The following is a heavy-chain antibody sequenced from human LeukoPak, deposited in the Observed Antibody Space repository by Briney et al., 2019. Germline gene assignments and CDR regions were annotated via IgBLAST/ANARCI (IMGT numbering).Heavy chain of an antibody. J-gene: IGHJ4*02. CDR3: AREMATITEFDY. D-gene: IGHD5-24*01. CDR2: INTKTGGP. Sequence: ASVKVSCKASGYTFSRFNMNWVRQAPGQGLEWMGWINTKTGGPTYAQGLTRRFVFSLDTAVNTAYLEISSLKAEDTAVYYCAREMATITEFDYWGQGTLVTVSS. V-gene: IGHV7-4-1*02. CDR1: GYTFSRFN.